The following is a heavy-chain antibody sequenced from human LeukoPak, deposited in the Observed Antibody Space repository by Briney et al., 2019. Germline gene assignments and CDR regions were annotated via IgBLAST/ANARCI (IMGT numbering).Heavy chain of an antibody. CDR2: MNSNSGAP. V-gene: IGHV1-2*02. CDR3: ARGSGTSWFDV. D-gene: IGHD1-7*01. CDR1: GYTFTDHY. Sequence: GTSVKVSCKASGYTFTDHYMHWVRQAPGQGLEWMGWMNSNSGAPNYAQKFQGRVTMTRDTSIRTAYMDLTSLTSDDTAVYYYARGSGTSWFDVWGQGTLVIVSS. J-gene: IGHJ5*02.